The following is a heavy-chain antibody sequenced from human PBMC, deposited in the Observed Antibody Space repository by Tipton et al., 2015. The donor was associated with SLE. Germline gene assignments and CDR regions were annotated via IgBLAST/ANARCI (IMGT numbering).Heavy chain of an antibody. CDR1: GYSFTGYY. CDR3: AIDVVAGTDAGFGV. V-gene: IGHV1-2*02. J-gene: IGHJ3*01. Sequence: QLVQSGPEVKKPGASVKVSCKASGYSFTGYYMHWVRQAPGQGLEWMGWINPNSDFTSYAQKFQGRVTMTSDASISTAYMELSSLRSADTAVYYCAIDVVAGTDAGFGVWGQGTMVAVSS. D-gene: IGHD1-1*01. CDR2: INPNSDFT.